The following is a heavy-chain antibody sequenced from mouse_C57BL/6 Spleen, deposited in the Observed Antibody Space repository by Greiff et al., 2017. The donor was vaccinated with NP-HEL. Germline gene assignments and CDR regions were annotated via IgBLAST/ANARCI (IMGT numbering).Heavy chain of an antibody. CDR3: ARGGITTVVEGYYFDF. V-gene: IGHV1-39*01. J-gene: IGHJ2*01. D-gene: IGHD1-1*01. Sequence: VQLKESGPELVKPGASVKISCKASGYSFTDYNMNWVKQSNGKSLEWIGVINPNYGTTSYNQKFKGKATLTVDQSSSTAYMQLNSLTSEDSAVYYCARGGITTVVEGYYFDFWGQGTTLTVSS. CDR2: INPNYGTT. CDR1: GYSFTDYN.